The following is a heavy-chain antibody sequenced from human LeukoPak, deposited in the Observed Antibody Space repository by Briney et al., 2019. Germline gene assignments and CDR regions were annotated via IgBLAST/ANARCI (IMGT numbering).Heavy chain of an antibody. CDR2: ISGSGGST. Sequence: PGGSLRLSCAASGFTFSSYSMSWVRQAPGKGLEWVSGISGSGGSTDYADSVKGRFTISRDNSKNTLYLQMNSLRVEDTAVYYCARESSDYGAGWFDPWGQGTLVTVSS. J-gene: IGHJ5*02. D-gene: IGHD4-17*01. CDR3: ARESSDYGAGWFDP. CDR1: GFTFSSYS. V-gene: IGHV3-23*01.